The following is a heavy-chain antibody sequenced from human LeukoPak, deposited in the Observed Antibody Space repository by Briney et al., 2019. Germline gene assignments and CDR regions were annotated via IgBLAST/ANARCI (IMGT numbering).Heavy chain of an antibody. J-gene: IGHJ4*02. D-gene: IGHD2-2*01. V-gene: IGHV4-59*01. CDR1: GGSISRFF. CDR2: ISYSWRT. CDR3: ARGDTMPLYYFGY. Sequence: KPLENLALTCPVSGGSISRFFRGLIRAPRGEGMEWDGYISYSWRTNYKPSLKRRVTISEETSKNPFSLKLSSVTAADTAVYYCARGDTMPLYYFGYWGQGTLVTVSS.